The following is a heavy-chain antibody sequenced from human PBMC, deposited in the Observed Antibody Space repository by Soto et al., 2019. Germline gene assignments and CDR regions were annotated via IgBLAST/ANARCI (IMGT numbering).Heavy chain of an antibody. J-gene: IGHJ6*03. CDR1: GFTFGDYA. CDR2: ISWSSGSR. V-gene: IGHV3-9*01. Sequence: EVELVESGGGLVQPGGSLRLSCAASGFTFGDYAMHWVRQRPGKGLEWVSGISWSSGSRDYADSVKGRFTISRDNAKNSMFLQMNSLRDEDTVLYYCAKDIVGISNYYMDVWGKGTTVTVSS. CDR3: AKDIVGISNYYMDV. D-gene: IGHD1-26*01.